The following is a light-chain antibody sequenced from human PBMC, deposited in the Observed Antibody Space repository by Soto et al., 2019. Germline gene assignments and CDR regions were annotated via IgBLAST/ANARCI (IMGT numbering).Light chain of an antibody. V-gene: IGKV3-15*01. J-gene: IGKJ4*01. CDR3: QQYADWPLT. CDR1: RTIGNN. Sequence: IVMTQSPATVSVSPGESTSLSCRASRTIGNNLGWYQQKPSQAPRLLISKTSNRATGVPARFSGSGSGTEFTLTITSLQSEDIAVYYCQQYADWPLTFGGGTKVDIK. CDR2: KTS.